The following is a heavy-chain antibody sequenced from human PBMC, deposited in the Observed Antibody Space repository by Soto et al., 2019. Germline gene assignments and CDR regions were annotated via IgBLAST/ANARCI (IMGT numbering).Heavy chain of an antibody. CDR3: ETDLEAVPRAFDY. CDR1: GGSISSYF. V-gene: IGHV4-59*01. CDR2: VYYTGTT. Sequence: SETLSLTCTVSGGSISSYFYIWVRQPPGKGLEWIGSVYYTGTTDYNPSLKSRVTISVDTSKTQFSLNLRSVTAADTAVYYCETDLEAVPRAFDYWGRGTLVTVSS. D-gene: IGHD6-13*01. J-gene: IGHJ4*02.